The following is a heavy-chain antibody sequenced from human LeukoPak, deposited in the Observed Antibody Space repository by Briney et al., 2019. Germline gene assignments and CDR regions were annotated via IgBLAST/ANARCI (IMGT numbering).Heavy chain of an antibody. Sequence: GGSLRLSCAASGFPFSNDEMNWVRQAPGKGLEWVSYISSGGSAIYYADSVKGRFTISRDNAKNSLYLQMNSLRAEDTAVYYCARDRYCGGDCSDAFDIWGRGTTVTVSS. CDR1: GFPFSNDE. V-gene: IGHV3-48*03. CDR3: ARDRYCGGDCSDAFDI. CDR2: ISSGGSAI. J-gene: IGHJ3*02. D-gene: IGHD2-21*02.